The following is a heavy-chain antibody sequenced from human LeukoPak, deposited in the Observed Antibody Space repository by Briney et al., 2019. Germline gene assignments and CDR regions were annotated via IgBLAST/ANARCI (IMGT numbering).Heavy chain of an antibody. J-gene: IGHJ6*02. CDR1: GFTVSSNY. V-gene: IGHV3-53*01. CDR2: VYSGGST. CDR3: ARESSRGIYGMDV. D-gene: IGHD6-19*01. Sequence: GGSLRLSCAASGFTVSSNYMSWVRRAPGKGLEWVSVVYSGGSTYYADSVKGRYTISRGNSKNMLYLQMNSLRVEDTAVYYCARESSRGIYGMDVWGQGTTVTVSS.